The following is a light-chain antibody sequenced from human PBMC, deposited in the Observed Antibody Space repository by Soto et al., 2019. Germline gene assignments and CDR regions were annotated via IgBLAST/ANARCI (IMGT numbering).Light chain of an antibody. Sequence: EIVMTQSPATLSVSPGERATLSCRASQSVRSNLAWFQQKPGQAPRLLIYAASTRATGLPARFSGSGSGTEFTLTISSLQSEDFAVYYCQQYNNWHQTFGRGTKLEIK. CDR1: QSVRSN. CDR3: QQYNNWHQT. J-gene: IGKJ2*01. V-gene: IGKV3-15*01. CDR2: AAS.